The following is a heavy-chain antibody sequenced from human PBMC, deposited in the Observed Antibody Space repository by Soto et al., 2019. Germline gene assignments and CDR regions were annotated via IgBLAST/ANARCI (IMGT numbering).Heavy chain of an antibody. J-gene: IGHJ3*02. D-gene: IGHD6-19*01. V-gene: IGHV4-59*01. CDR3: ARVSVAGPFDAFDI. CDR1: GGSISSYY. Sequence: SETLSLTCTVSGGSISSYYWSWIRQPPGKGLEWIGYISYSGSTNYNPSLKSRVTISVDTSMNQFSLKLRSVTAADTAVYYCARVSVAGPFDAFDIWGQGTMVTV. CDR2: ISYSGST.